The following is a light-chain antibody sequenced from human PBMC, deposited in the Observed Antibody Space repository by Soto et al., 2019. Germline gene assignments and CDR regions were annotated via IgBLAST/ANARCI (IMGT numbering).Light chain of an antibody. Sequence: QSALTQPASVSGSPGQSITISCTGTSSDVGAYNYVSWYQQHPGKAPKLIIYEVSNRPSGVSNRFSGSKSGNTASLTISGLQVEDEADYYCSSYTSSSTLRVFGTGTKLTVL. V-gene: IGLV2-14*01. J-gene: IGLJ1*01. CDR1: SSDVGAYNY. CDR2: EVS. CDR3: SSYTSSSTLRV.